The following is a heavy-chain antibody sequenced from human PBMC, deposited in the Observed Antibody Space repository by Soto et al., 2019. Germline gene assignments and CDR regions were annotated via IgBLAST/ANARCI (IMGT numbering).Heavy chain of an antibody. CDR2: MYHSRST. J-gene: IGHJ4*02. Sequence: QLQLQESGSGLVKPSQTLSLTCAVSGGSISSGGYSWSWIRQPPGKGLEWIGYMYHSRSTYYNPSLKTLVTKSIDMCKNHFSMKRRSVTAADTAVYCCARAPDYWGQGILVTGSS. V-gene: IGHV4-30-2*01. CDR3: ARAPDY. CDR1: GGSISSGGYS.